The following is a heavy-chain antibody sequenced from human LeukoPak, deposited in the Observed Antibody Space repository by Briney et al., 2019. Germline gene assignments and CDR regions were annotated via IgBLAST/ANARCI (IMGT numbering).Heavy chain of an antibody. D-gene: IGHD2-2*01. CDR2: ISGSGGST. J-gene: IGHJ4*02. Sequence: GGSLRLSCAASGFTFSSYAMSWVRQAPGMGLEWVSAISGSGGSTYHADSVKGRFTISRDNSKNTLYLQMNSLRAEDTAVYYCARDDIVVVPAAISFDYWGQGTLVTVSS. CDR1: GFTFSSYA. V-gene: IGHV3-23*01. CDR3: ARDDIVVVPAAISFDY.